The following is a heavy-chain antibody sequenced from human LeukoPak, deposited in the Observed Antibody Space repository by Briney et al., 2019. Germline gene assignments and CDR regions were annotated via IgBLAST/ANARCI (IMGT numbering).Heavy chain of an antibody. V-gene: IGHV3-30*01. D-gene: IGHD2-2*01. Sequence: HPGGSLRLSCAASGFTFSSYAMHWVRQAPGEGLEWAAVISYDGSNKYYADSVKGRFTISRDNSKNTLYLQMNSLRAEDTAVYYCASPVVPAAKGDYWGQGTLVTVSS. J-gene: IGHJ4*02. CDR2: ISYDGSNK. CDR1: GFTFSSYA. CDR3: ASPVVPAAKGDY.